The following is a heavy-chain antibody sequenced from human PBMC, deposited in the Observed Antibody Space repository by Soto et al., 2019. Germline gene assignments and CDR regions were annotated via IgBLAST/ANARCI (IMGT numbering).Heavy chain of an antibody. CDR1: GFTFSSYW. CDR2: INSDGSST. Sequence: GGSLRLSCAASGFTFSSYWMHWVRQAPGKGLVWVSRINSDGSSTSYADSVKGRFTISRDNAKNTLYLQMNSLRAEDTAVYYCARDGVVPAAFGQRVSDYWGQGTLVTVSS. D-gene: IGHD2-2*01. CDR3: ARDGVVPAAFGQRVSDY. J-gene: IGHJ4*02. V-gene: IGHV3-74*01.